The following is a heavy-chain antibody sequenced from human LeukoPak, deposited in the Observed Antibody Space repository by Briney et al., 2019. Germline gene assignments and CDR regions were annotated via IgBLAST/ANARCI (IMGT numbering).Heavy chain of an antibody. CDR2: IIPIFGKA. CDR1: GGTFSSYA. V-gene: IGHV1-69*01. D-gene: IGHD3-9*01. CDR3: ARGGSLYDILTGYSMGNWFDL. Sequence: SVKVSCKASGGTFSSYAISWVRQAPGQGLEWMGGIIPIFGKANYAQKFQGRVTITADESASTAYMELSSLRSEDTAVYYCARGGSLYDILTGYSMGNWFDLWRQGTRVSVSS. J-gene: IGHJ5*02.